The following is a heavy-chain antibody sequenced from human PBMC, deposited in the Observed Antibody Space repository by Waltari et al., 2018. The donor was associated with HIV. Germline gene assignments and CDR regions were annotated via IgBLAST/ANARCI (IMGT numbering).Heavy chain of an antibody. CDR2: INPNSGGT. J-gene: IGHJ5*02. Sequence: QVQLVQSGAEVKKPGASVKVSCKASGYTFTGYYMHWVRQAPGQGLEWMGRINPNSGGTNYAQKVQGRVTMTRDTSISTAYMELSRLRSDDTAVYYCARGVTTNKNWFDPWGQGTLVTVSS. V-gene: IGHV1-2*06. D-gene: IGHD3-22*01. CDR1: GYTFTGYY. CDR3: ARGVTTNKNWFDP.